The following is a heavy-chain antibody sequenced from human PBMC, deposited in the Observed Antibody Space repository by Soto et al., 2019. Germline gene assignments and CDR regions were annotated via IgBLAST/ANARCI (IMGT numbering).Heavy chain of an antibody. CDR3: AKAKGDENYGDHNFDY. D-gene: IGHD4-17*01. CDR2: ISGSGGST. Sequence: GGSLRLSCAASGFTFSSYAMSWVRQAPGKGLEWVSAISGSGGSTYYADSVKGRFTISRDNSKNTLYLQMNSLRAEDTAVYYCAKAKGDENYGDHNFDYWGQGTLVTVSS. V-gene: IGHV3-23*01. CDR1: GFTFSSYA. J-gene: IGHJ4*02.